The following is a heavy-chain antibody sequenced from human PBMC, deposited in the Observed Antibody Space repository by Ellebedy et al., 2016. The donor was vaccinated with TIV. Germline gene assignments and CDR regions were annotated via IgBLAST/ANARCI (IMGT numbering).Heavy chain of an antibody. CDR3: ARDWQSVVREEIPIDY. J-gene: IGHJ4*02. Sequence: GESLKISCAASGFTFGSYSMSWVRLAPRKGLEWVSCIRDDGGERDYADSVKGRFTISRDNSKNTVFLQMNSLRAEDTAVYVCARDWQSVVREEIPIDYWGQGTLVTVSS. D-gene: IGHD3-10*01. CDR1: GFTFGSYS. V-gene: IGHV3-23*01. CDR2: IRDDGGER.